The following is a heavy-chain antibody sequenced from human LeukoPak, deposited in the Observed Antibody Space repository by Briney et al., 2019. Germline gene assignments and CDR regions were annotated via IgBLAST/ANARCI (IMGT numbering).Heavy chain of an antibody. CDR2: INPNSGGT. D-gene: IGHD3-22*01. J-gene: IGHJ5*02. Sequence: ASVKVSCTASGYTFTGYYMHWVRQAPGQGLEWMGWINPNSGGTNYAQKFQGRVTMTRDTSISTAYMELSRLRSDDTAVYYCARGYYYDSMDWFDPWGQGTLVTVSS. CDR1: GYTFTGYY. V-gene: IGHV1-2*02. CDR3: ARGYYYDSMDWFDP.